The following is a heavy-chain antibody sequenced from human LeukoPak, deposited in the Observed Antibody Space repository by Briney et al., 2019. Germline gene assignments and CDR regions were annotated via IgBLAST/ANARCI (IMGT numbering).Heavy chain of an antibody. Sequence: ASVKVSCKASGYTFTSYYIHWVRQAPGQGLEWMGIINPSGGSTSYAQKFQGRVTMTRDTSTSTVYMELSSLRSEDTAVYYCASGSGRYNWFDPWGQGTLVTVSS. CDR3: ASGSGRYNWFDP. V-gene: IGHV1-46*01. J-gene: IGHJ5*02. D-gene: IGHD3-10*01. CDR1: GYTFTSYY. CDR2: INPSGGST.